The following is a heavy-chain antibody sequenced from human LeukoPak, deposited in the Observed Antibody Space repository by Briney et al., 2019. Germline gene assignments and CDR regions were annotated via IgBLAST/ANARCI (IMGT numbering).Heavy chain of an antibody. CDR2: TYYSGST. D-gene: IGHD3-3*01. CDR3: ARHGPLYDIWSAQFYFDY. CDR1: GDSFTGYY. V-gene: IGHV4-59*08. J-gene: IGHJ4*02. Sequence: PSETLSLTCTVSGDSFTGYYWSWIRQPPGNGLEWIGYTYYSGSTHYNPSLKSRVPISVDMSKSQFSLNLSSVTAADTALYYCARHGPLYDIWSAQFYFDYWGQGTLVAASS.